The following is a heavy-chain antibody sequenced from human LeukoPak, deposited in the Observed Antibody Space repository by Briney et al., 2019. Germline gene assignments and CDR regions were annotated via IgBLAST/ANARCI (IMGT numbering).Heavy chain of an antibody. CDR2: INSDGSTT. CDR1: GFTFSSYW. Sequence: GGSLRLSCAASGFTFSSYWMNWVRQVPGKGLVWVSRINSDGSTTTYADSVEGRFTISRDNAKNTLYLQMNSLRAEDTAVYYCARGQLGSNFDYWGQGTLVTVSS. D-gene: IGHD1-26*01. CDR3: ARGQLGSNFDY. V-gene: IGHV3-74*01. J-gene: IGHJ4*02.